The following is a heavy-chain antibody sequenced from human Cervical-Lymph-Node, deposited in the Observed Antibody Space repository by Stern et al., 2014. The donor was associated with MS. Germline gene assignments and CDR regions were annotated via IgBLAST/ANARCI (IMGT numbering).Heavy chain of an antibody. CDR3: ARIIPGGDDAFDV. J-gene: IGHJ3*01. CDR2: IDWDDDK. D-gene: IGHD2-8*02. Sequence: QVTLRESGPALVKPTQTLRLTCTFSGFSLSTSGMRVTWIRQPPGQALEWLARIDWDDDKFYSSSLRTRLIISKDTAKNQVVLVMTNMDPVDTAMYYCARIIPGGDDAFDVWGQGTMVTVSS. CDR1: GFSLSTSGMR. V-gene: IGHV2-70*04.